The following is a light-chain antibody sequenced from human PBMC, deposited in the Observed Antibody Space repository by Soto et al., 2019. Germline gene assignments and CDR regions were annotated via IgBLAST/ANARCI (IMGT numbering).Light chain of an antibody. CDR1: SSNIGAGYD. Sequence: QSVPTQPPSVSGAPGQRVTISCTGSSSNIGAGYDVHWYQQLPGTAPKLLIYGNSNRPSGVPDRFSGSKSGTSASLAITGLQAEDEADYYCQSYDNSLSGWVFGGGTKVTVL. J-gene: IGLJ3*02. CDR3: QSYDNSLSGWV. V-gene: IGLV1-40*01. CDR2: GNS.